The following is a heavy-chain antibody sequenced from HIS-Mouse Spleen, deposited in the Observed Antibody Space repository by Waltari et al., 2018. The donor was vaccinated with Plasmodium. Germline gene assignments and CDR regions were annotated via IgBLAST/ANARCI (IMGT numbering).Heavy chain of an antibody. CDR1: GFTFSSYS. J-gene: IGHJ4*02. CDR2: ISSSSSYI. CDR3: ARDNWGSFGY. D-gene: IGHD7-27*01. V-gene: IGHV3-21*01. Sequence: EVQLVESGGGLVKPGGSLRLSCAASGFTFSSYSMNWVRHAPGKGREWVSSISSSSSYIYYADSVKGRFTISSDNAKNSLYLQMNSLRAEDTAVYYCARDNWGSFGYWGQGTLVTVSS.